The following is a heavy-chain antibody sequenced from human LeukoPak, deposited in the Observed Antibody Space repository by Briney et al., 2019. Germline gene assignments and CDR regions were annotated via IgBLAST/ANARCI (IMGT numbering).Heavy chain of an antibody. J-gene: IGHJ6*03. V-gene: IGHV3-7*01. D-gene: IGHD3-22*01. CDR1: GFTFSSYW. Sequence: GGSLRLSCAASGFTFSSYWMSWVRQAPGKGLEWVANIKQDGSEKYYVDSVKGRFTISRDNSKNTLYLQMNSLRAEDTAVYYCARDRWDIGYDSSRSHYYYYMDVWGKGTTVTVSS. CDR2: IKQDGSEK. CDR3: ARDRWDIGYDSSRSHYYYYMDV.